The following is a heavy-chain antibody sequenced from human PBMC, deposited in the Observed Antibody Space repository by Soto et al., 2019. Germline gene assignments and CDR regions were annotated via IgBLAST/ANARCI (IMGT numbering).Heavy chain of an antibody. J-gene: IGHJ5*02. D-gene: IGHD3-3*01. V-gene: IGHV4-59*02. CDR1: GGSVSRYY. Sequence: SETLSLTCTVSGGSVSRYYWSWIRQPPGKGLEWIGYIYYTGSTTYNPSLKSRVTISVDTSKNQFSLQLSSVTAADTAVYYCGKWVFGVVVSHNWFDPWGQGTLVTVSS. CDR2: IYYTGST. CDR3: GKWVFGVVVSHNWFDP.